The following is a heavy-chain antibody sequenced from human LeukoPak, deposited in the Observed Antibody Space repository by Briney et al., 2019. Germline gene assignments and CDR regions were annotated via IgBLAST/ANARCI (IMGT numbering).Heavy chain of an antibody. V-gene: IGHV3-30*18. CDR2: ISYDGSNK. CDR3: AKGWLELTSGYFDY. Sequence: GGSLRLSCAASGFSFELHWMHWVRQAPGKGLEWVAVISYDGSNKYYADSVKGRFTISRDNSKNTLYLQMNSLRAEDTAVYYCAKGWLELTSGYFDYWGQGTLVTVSS. CDR1: GFSFELHW. J-gene: IGHJ4*02. D-gene: IGHD1-7*01.